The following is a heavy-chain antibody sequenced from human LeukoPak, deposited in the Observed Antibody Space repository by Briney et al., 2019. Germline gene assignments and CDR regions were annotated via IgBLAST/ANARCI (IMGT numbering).Heavy chain of an antibody. CDR2: INHSGST. CDR1: GGSFSGYY. Sequence: SETLSLTCAVYGGSFSGYYWSWIRQPPGKGLEWIGEINHSGSTNYNPSLKSRVTISVDTSKNQFSLKLSSVTAADTAVYYCARDRAPRPWRSLAAAGRSLDPWGQGTLVTVSS. CDR3: ARDRAPRPWRSLAAAGRSLDP. D-gene: IGHD6-13*01. J-gene: IGHJ5*02. V-gene: IGHV4-34*01.